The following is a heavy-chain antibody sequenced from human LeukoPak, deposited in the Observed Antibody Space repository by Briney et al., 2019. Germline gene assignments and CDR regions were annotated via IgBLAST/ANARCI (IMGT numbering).Heavy chain of an antibody. V-gene: IGHV4-61*02. J-gene: IGHJ6*03. CDR1: GGSISSGSYY. CDR2: IYTSGST. CDR3: ARDSGSYYAFYYYYMDV. Sequence: SETLSLTCTVSGGSISSGSYYWSWIRQPAGKGLEWIGRIYTSGSTNYNPSLKSRVTISVDTSKNQFSLKLSSVTAADTAVYYCARDSGSYYAFYYYYMDVWGKGTTVTISS. D-gene: IGHD1-26*01.